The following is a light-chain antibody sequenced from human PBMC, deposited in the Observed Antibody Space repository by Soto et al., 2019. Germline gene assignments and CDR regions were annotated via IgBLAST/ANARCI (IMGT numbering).Light chain of an antibody. J-gene: IGKJ4*01. CDR3: HQALS. Sequence: TVLTQSPATLSLSPGERATLSCRASQSVSRYYLSWYQQRPGQPPRLLIYGASTRATGIPARFSGSGSGADFTLTITSLQLEDFAVYYCHQALSFGGGTRVEIK. CDR2: GAS. CDR1: QSVSRYY. V-gene: IGKV3D-7*01.